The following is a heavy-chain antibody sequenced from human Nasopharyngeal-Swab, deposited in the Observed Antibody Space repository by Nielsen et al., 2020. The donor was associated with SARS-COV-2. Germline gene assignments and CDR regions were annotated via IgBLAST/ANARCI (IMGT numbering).Heavy chain of an antibody. V-gene: IGHV3-11*01. CDR1: GSTFSDYY. CDR2: ISSSGSTI. D-gene: IGHD3-16*02. CDR3: AREGRYYDYVWGSYRPGGFDY. Sequence: GGSLRLSCAASGSTFSDYYMSWIRQAPGKGLEWVSYISSSGSTIYYADSVKGRFTISRDNAKNSLYLQMNSLRAEDTAVYYCAREGRYYDYVWGSYRPGGFDYWGQGTLVTVSS. J-gene: IGHJ4*02.